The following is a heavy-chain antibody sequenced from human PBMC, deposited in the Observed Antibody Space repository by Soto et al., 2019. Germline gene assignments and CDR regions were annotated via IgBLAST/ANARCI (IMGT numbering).Heavy chain of an antibody. Sequence: GGSLRLSWAASGFTFSSYGMHWVRQAPGKGLEWVAVIWYDGSNKYYADSVKGRFTISRDNSKNTLYLQMNSLRAEDTAVYYCARDPGDYIWGSYRRRGDAFDIWGQGTMVTVSS. CDR1: GFTFSSYG. V-gene: IGHV3-33*01. CDR2: IWYDGSNK. D-gene: IGHD3-16*02. CDR3: ARDPGDYIWGSYRRRGDAFDI. J-gene: IGHJ3*02.